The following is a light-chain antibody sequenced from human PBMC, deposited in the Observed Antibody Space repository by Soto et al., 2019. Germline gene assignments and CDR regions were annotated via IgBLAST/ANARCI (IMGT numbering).Light chain of an antibody. V-gene: IGKV3-20*01. CDR3: QQYDSSPVT. CDR2: GAS. J-gene: IGKJ4*01. Sequence: EVVLTQSPVTLSLSPGERATLSCRASQSFRGLLAWYQQRPGQAPRLLIYGASSRATGIPDRFSGSGSGTTFTLTISRLEPEDFAVYYCQQYDSSPVTFGGGTKVDIK. CDR1: QSFRGL.